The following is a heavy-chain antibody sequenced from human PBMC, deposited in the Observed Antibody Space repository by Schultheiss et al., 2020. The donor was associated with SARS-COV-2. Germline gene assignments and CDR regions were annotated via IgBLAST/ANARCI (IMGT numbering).Heavy chain of an antibody. V-gene: IGHV4-59*12. J-gene: IGHJ4*02. D-gene: IGHD3-3*01. CDR1: GGSISSYY. Sequence: SQTLSLTCTVSGGSISSYYWSWIRQPPGKGLEWIGYIYYSGSTNYNPSLKSRVTISVDTSKNQFSLKLSSVTAADTAVYYCARAPVYYDFWSGYYSLFDYWGQGTLVTVSS. CDR2: IYYSGST. CDR3: ARAPVYYDFWSGYYSLFDY.